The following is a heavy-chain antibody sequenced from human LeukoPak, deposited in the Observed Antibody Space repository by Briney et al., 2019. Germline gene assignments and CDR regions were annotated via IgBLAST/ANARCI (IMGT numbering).Heavy chain of an antibody. V-gene: IGHV3-21*01. CDR2: ISSSSSYI. Sequence: GGSLRLSCAASGFTFRMYAMNWVRQAPGKGLEWVSSISSSSSYIYYADSVKGRFTISRDNAKNSLYLQMNSLRAEDTAVYYCARMLGVAGTSGYWGQGTLVTVSS. D-gene: IGHD6-19*01. J-gene: IGHJ4*02. CDR3: ARMLGVAGTSGY. CDR1: GFTFRMYA.